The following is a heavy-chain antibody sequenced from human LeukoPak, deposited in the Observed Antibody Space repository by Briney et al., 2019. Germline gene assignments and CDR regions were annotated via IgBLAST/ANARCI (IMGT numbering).Heavy chain of an antibody. CDR3: ARRTRSFDP. CDR1: GYSISSGYY. Sequence: SETLSLTCTVSGYSISSGYYWGWIRQPPGKGLEWIGSIYHSGSTYYNPSLKSRVTISVDTSKNQFSLKLSSVTAADTAVYYCARRTRSFDPWGQGTLVTVSS. CDR2: IYHSGST. V-gene: IGHV4-38-2*02. J-gene: IGHJ5*02.